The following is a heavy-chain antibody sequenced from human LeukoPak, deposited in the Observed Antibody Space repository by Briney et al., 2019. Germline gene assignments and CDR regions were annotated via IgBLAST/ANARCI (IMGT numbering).Heavy chain of an antibody. V-gene: IGHV1-18*04. D-gene: IGHD3-22*01. CDR2: ISAYNGNT. J-gene: IGHJ4*02. CDR3: SRDRYSYDSSGYYFDY. CDR1: GYTFTGYY. Sequence: ASVKVSCKASGYTFTGYYMHWVRQAPGQGLEWMGWISAYNGNTNYAQKLQGRVTMTTDTSTSTAYMELRSLRSDDTAVYYCSRDRYSYDSSGYYFDYWGQGTLVTVSS.